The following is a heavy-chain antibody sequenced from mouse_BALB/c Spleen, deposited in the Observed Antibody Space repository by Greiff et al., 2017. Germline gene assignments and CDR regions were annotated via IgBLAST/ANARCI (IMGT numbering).Heavy chain of an antibody. V-gene: IGHV5-6-3*01. J-gene: IGHJ3*01. D-gene: IGHD1-2*01. CDR1: GFTFSSYG. CDR2: INSNGGST. Sequence: EVMLVESGGGLVQPGGSLKLSCAASGFTFSSYGMSWVRQTPDKRLELVATINSNGGSTYYPDSVKGRFTISRDNAKNTLYLQMSSLKSEDTAMYYCARDTATAYWGQGTLVTVSA. CDR3: ARDTATAY.